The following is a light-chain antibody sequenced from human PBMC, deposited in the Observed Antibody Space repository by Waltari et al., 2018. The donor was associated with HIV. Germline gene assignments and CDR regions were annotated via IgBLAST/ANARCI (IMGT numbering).Light chain of an antibody. CDR2: RNN. J-gene: IGLJ1*01. Sequence: HSVLTQPPSASGTPGQRVTISCFGSCSTVGLTYVSWYRQLPGTAPKLLIYRNNQRPSGVPDRFSASKSGTSASLAISGLRSEDEADYYCAAWDDSLSVLYVFGTGTKVTVL. CDR1: CSTVGLTY. CDR3: AAWDDSLSVLYV. V-gene: IGLV1-47*01.